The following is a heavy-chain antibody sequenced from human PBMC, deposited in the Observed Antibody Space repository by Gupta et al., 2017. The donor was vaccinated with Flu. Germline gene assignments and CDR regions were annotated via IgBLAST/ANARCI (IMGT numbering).Heavy chain of an antibody. V-gene: IGHV3-7*01. J-gene: IGHJ6*02. CDR3: ARDGRFGELVNYYYGMDV. CDR2: IKQDGSEK. Sequence: EVQLVESGGGLVQPGGSLRLSCAASGFTFSSYWMSWVRQAPGKGLEWVANIKQDGSEKYYVDSVKGRVTISRDNAKNSLYRQMNSLRAEDTAAYYCARDGRFGELVNYYYGMDVWGQGTTVTVSS. CDR1: GFTFSSYW. D-gene: IGHD3-10*01.